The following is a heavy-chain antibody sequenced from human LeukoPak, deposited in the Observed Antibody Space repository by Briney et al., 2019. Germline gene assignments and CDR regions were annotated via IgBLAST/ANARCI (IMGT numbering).Heavy chain of an antibody. V-gene: IGHV3-74*01. Sequence: GGSLRLSCAASGYTFSGYWMHWVRHAPGKGLVWLSRINKDGSTITYTDSVKGRFTMSRDNAQNTLSLEMKSLRVEDTAVYYFVRGGTSGSGDYWGQGTLVTVSA. J-gene: IGHJ4*02. CDR1: GYTFSGYW. D-gene: IGHD3-10*01. CDR2: INKDGSTI. CDR3: VRGGTSGSGDY.